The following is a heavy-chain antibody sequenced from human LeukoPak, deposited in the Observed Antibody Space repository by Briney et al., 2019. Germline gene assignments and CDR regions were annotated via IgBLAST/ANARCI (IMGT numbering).Heavy chain of an antibody. V-gene: IGHV1-46*01. CDR2: IDPSGGST. CDR1: GYTFTMYY. J-gene: IGHJ4*02. Sequence: ASVKVSCKASGYTFTMYYIRWVRQAPGQGLEWMGVIDPSGGSTTYAQRFQGRVTMTRDTSSSTVYMELSSLRSEDTAVYYCARYYYFDYWGQGTRVTVSS. CDR3: ARYYYFDY.